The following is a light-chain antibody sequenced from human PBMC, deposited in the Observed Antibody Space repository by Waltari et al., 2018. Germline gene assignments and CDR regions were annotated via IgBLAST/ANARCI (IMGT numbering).Light chain of an antibody. CDR2: AAS. CDR3: QQYYSTLFT. CDR1: QGISNS. J-gene: IGKJ5*01. V-gene: IGKV1-NL1*01. Sequence: DIQMTQSPSSLSASVGDRVTITCRASQGISNSLAWYQQKPGKAPKLLLYAASRLESGVPSRFSGSGSGTDYTLTISSLQPEDFATYYCQQYYSTLFTFGQGTRLEIK.